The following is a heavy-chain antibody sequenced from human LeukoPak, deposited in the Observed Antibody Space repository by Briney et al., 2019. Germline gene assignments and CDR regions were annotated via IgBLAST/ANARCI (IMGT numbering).Heavy chain of an antibody. J-gene: IGHJ5*02. Sequence: PSETLSLTCTVSGVSITSHYWSWIRQPPGKGLEWFGYTYSIGGTNYNPSLKSRVTITGATSKNQVSLKMRSVTAADTAVYYCAREVGDHDSDTWFDPWGQGTLVIVSS. CDR2: TYSIGGT. CDR3: AREVGDHDSDTWFDP. CDR1: GVSITSHY. V-gene: IGHV4-59*11. D-gene: IGHD2-21*02.